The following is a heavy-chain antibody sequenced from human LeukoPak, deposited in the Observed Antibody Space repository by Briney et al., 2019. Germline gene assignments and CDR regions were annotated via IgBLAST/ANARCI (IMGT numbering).Heavy chain of an antibody. J-gene: IGHJ5*02. CDR1: DGSINSYY. V-gene: IGHV4-59*01. Sequence: SETLSLTCSVSDGSINSYYWSWIRQSPGKGLEWIGYILYSDITNYNPSLKSRVTMSVDTSKNQFSLRLSSVTAADTAVYYCAAMAVNWFDPWGQGTLVIVSS. CDR3: AAMAVNWFDP. CDR2: ILYSDIT. D-gene: IGHD5-18*01.